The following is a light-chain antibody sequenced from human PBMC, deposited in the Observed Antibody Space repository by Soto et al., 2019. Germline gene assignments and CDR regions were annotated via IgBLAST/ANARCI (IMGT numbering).Light chain of an antibody. CDR1: QSISSY. V-gene: IGKV1-39*01. J-gene: IGKJ1*01. Sequence: DSQITQSPSSLSASVGDRVTISCRASQSISSYLNWYQQKPGKAPKLLIYAASSLQSGVPSRFSGSGSGTDFTLTISSLQPQDFATYYCQQSYSTPPWTFGQGTKVDIK. CDR3: QQSYSTPPWT. CDR2: AAS.